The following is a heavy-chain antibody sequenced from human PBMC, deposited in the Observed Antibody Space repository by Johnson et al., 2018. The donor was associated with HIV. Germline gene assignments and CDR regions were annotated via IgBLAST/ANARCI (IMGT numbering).Heavy chain of an antibody. CDR1: GFTFSSNA. Sequence: QVQLVESGGGVVQPGGSLRLYCAASGFTFSSNAMHWVRQAPGKGLEWVAFIVYDGSKKYYADSVKGRFTISRDNSKNTLYLEMNSLRAEDTAVYYCAKGSGSGWLRDAFDIWGQGTMVTVSS. CDR2: IVYDGSKK. V-gene: IGHV3-30*02. CDR3: AKGSGSGWLRDAFDI. D-gene: IGHD6-19*01. J-gene: IGHJ3*02.